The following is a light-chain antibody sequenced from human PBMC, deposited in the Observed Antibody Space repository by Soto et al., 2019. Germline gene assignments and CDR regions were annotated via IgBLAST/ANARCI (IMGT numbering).Light chain of an antibody. CDR3: CSYAGTYTGV. V-gene: IGLV2-11*01. CDR2: DVS. CDR1: GSDVGRYSY. J-gene: IGLJ1*01. Sequence: QSVLTQPRSVSGSPGQSVSISFTGTGSDVGRYSYVSWYQQHPGKAPKLMIYDVSERPSGVPDRFSGSKSGNTAPLTISGLQAEDEADYYCCSYAGTYTGVFGTGTKVTVL.